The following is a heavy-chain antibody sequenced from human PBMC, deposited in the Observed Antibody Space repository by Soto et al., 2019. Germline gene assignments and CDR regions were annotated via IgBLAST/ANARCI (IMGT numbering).Heavy chain of an antibody. CDR1: ENTFIGYY. V-gene: IGHV1-2*02. Sequence: ASVKVSCKASENTFIGYYLHWVRQAPGQGLEWMGWISPYSGDTDSAQKFQGRVTLTRDTSTRTVYMELSRLTSDDTAVYFCARDIGFDYVNWGQGTLVTVSS. CDR3: ARDIGFDYVN. CDR2: ISPYSGDT. D-gene: IGHD3-16*01. J-gene: IGHJ4*02.